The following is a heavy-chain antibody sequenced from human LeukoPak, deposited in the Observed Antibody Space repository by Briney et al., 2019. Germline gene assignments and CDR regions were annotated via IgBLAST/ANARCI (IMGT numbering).Heavy chain of an antibody. J-gene: IGHJ1*01. CDR2: IIPILGIA. D-gene: IGHD6-19*01. V-gene: IGHV1-69*04. Sequence: GASVKVSCKASGGTFSSYAISWVRQAPGQGLEWMGRIIPILGIANYAQKFQGRVTITADKSTSTAYMELSSLRSEDTAVYYCASYIAVAGSGYFQHWGQGTLVTVSS. CDR3: ASYIAVAGSGYFQH. CDR1: GGTFSSYA.